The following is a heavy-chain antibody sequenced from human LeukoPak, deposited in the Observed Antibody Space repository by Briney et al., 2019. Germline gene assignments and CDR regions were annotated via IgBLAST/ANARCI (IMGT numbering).Heavy chain of an antibody. D-gene: IGHD5-18*01. Sequence: GASVKVSCKASGYTFTGYYMHWVRQAPGQGLEWMGWINPNSGGTNYAQKFQGWVTMTRDTSISTAYMELSRLRSDDTAVYYCARAKRGYSYGEYYFDYWGQGTLVTVSS. V-gene: IGHV1-2*04. CDR2: INPNSGGT. CDR3: ARAKRGYSYGEYYFDY. J-gene: IGHJ4*02. CDR1: GYTFTGYY.